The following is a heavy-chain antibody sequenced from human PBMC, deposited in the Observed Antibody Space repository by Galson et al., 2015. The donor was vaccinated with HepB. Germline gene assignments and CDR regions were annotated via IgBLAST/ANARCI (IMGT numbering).Heavy chain of an antibody. D-gene: IGHD6-19*01. J-gene: IGHJ1*01. CDR3: AKGSIAVAVSTYFQH. CDR2: ITCDGSNT. Sequence: SLRLSCAASGFTFSSYGMHWVRQAPGKGLEWVSVITCDGSNTYYADSVKGRFTISRDNSKDTLYLQINSLRAEDTAVYYCAKGSIAVAVSTYFQHWGQGTLVTVSS. V-gene: IGHV3-30*18. CDR1: GFTFSSYG.